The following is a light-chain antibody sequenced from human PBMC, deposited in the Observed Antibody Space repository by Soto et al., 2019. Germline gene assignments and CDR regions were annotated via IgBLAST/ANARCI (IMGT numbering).Light chain of an antibody. CDR3: QQRRHWPPLT. CDR1: MSVSTY. CDR2: DAS. J-gene: IGKJ4*01. Sequence: LVLTQSPATLSLSPGERATLSCRASMSVSTYLAWYQQKPGQAPRLLIYDASNRATGIPPRFSGSGSGTDFTPTISSLEPEDFAVYYCQQRRHWPPLTFGGGTRVEIK. V-gene: IGKV3-11*01.